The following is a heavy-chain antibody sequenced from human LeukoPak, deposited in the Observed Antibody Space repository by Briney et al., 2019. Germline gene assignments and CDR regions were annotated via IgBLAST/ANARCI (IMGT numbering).Heavy chain of an antibody. CDR3: AHGSMYQLDY. V-gene: IGHV3-23*01. CDR1: GFSFSSHG. D-gene: IGHD2-2*01. Sequence: GGSLRLSCAASGFSFSSHGMSWVRQAPGKGLEWVSGILGGAGSTYYADSVKGRFTISRDNSKNTLYLQMNSLRAEDTAVYYCAHGSMYQLDYWGQGILVTVSS. CDR2: ILGGAGST. J-gene: IGHJ4*02.